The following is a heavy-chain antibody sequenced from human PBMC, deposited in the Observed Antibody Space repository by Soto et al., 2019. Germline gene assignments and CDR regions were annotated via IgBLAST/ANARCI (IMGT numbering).Heavy chain of an antibody. Sequence: SETLSLTCTVSGYSISSGYYWGWIRQPPGKGLEWIGSIYHSGSTYYNPSLKSRVTISVDTSKNQFSLKLSSVTAADTAVYYCARSPTRAPGDVGDDAFDIWGQGTMVTVSS. CDR2: IYHSGST. D-gene: IGHD4-17*01. V-gene: IGHV4-38-2*02. CDR3: ARSPTRAPGDVGDDAFDI. CDR1: GYSISSGYY. J-gene: IGHJ3*02.